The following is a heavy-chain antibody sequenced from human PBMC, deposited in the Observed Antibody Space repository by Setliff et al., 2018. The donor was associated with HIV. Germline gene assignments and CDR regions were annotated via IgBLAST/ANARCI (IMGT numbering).Heavy chain of an antibody. J-gene: IGHJ4*02. CDR2: ITPDSGGT. D-gene: IGHD1-20*01. Sequence: GASVKVSCKASGYTFNDSFIHWVRQAPGQGLEWMGWITPDSGGTNYAQKFQGRVTMTRDTSISTAYMVLSNLKSEDTAVYYCARKSLTGTIDSWGQGALVTVSS. V-gene: IGHV1-2*02. CDR3: ARKSLTGTIDS. CDR1: GYTFNDSF.